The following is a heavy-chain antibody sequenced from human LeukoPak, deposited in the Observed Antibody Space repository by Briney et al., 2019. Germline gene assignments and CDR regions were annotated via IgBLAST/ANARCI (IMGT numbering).Heavy chain of an antibody. J-gene: IGHJ4*02. D-gene: IGHD4-17*01. Sequence: KTSETLSLTCTVSGGSISSYCWSWIRQPPGKGLEWIGYIYYSGSTNYNPSLKSRVTISVDTSKNQFSLKLSSVTAADTAVYYCASDYGDSQLWGQGTLVTVSS. CDR3: ASDYGDSQL. CDR1: GGSISSYC. CDR2: IYYSGST. V-gene: IGHV4-59*12.